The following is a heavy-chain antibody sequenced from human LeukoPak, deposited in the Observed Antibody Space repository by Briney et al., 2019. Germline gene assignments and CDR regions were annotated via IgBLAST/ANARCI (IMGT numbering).Heavy chain of an antibody. CDR3: ARGGTYYDFWSGYYQTDYYYYGMDV. Sequence: GGSLRLSCAASGFTFSSYWMHWVRHAPGKGLVWVSRINSDGSSTSYADSVKGRFTISRDNAKNTLYLQMNSLRAEDTAVYYCARGGTYYDFWSGYYQTDYYYYGMDVWGQGTTVTVSS. V-gene: IGHV3-74*01. CDR1: GFTFSSYW. D-gene: IGHD3-3*01. CDR2: INSDGSST. J-gene: IGHJ6*02.